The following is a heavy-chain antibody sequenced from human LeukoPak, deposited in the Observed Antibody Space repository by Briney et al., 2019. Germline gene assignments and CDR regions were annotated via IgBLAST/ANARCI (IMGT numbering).Heavy chain of an antibody. V-gene: IGHV4-59*01. Sequence: SETLSLTCTVSGGTISSYYWSWIRQPPGKGLEWIGNIYYSGSTNYNPSLKSRVTISVDTSKNQFSLKLSSVTAGDTAVYECARGGSTGTKLNCGDPWGQGTLVTVSS. CDR1: GGTISSYY. J-gene: IGHJ5*02. CDR2: IYYSGST. CDR3: ARGGSTGTKLNCGDP. D-gene: IGHD1-7*01.